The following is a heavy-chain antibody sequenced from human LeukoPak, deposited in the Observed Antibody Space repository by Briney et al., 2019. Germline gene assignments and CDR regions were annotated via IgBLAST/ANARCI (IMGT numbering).Heavy chain of an antibody. D-gene: IGHD3-3*01. V-gene: IGHV1-69*13. CDR2: IIPIFGTA. Sequence: SVKVSCKASGGTVSSYAISWVRQAPGQGLEWMAGIIPIFGTANYAQKFQGRVTITADESTSTAYMELSSLRSEDTAVYYCARGTINFGVVTGRFDPWGQGTLVTVSS. CDR3: ARGTINFGVVTGRFDP. CDR1: GGTVSSYA. J-gene: IGHJ5*02.